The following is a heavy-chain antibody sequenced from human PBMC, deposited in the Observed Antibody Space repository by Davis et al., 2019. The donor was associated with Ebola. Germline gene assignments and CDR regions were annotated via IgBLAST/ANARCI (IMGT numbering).Heavy chain of an antibody. J-gene: IGHJ6*02. CDR2: INPSGGST. Sequence: ASVKVSCKASGYTFTSYYMHWVRQAPGQGLAWMGIINPSGGSTCYAQKFQGRVTMTRDTSTSTVYMELSSLSSEDTAVYYCARDRIVVVVAATQAYYYYGMDVWGQGTTVTVSS. CDR3: ARDRIVVVVAATQAYYYYGMDV. CDR1: GYTFTSYY. V-gene: IGHV1-46*01. D-gene: IGHD2-15*01.